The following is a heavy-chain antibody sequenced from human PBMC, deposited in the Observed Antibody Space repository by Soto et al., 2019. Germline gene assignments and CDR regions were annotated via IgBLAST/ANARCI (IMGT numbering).Heavy chain of an antibody. CDR2: ISGSGGST. CDR3: AKDYDIFGGHY. J-gene: IGHJ4*02. V-gene: IGHV3-23*01. CDR1: GXTFSSYA. D-gene: IGHD3-9*01. Sequence: GSLRLSCAASGXTFSSYAMSWVRQAPGKGLELVSAISGSGGSTYYADSVKGRFTISRENSKNTLYLQMNSLRAEDTAVYYCAKDYDIFGGHYWGQGTLVTVS.